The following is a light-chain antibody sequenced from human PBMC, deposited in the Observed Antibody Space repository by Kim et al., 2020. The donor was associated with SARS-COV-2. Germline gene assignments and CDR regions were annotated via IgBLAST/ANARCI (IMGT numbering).Light chain of an antibody. Sequence: EVVLTQSPGTLSLSPGERATLSCRASQSIGSTYLAWYQHKPGQAPRLLIYGASTRATGISDRFSGSGSGTDFTLTISRLEPEDFAVYYCQQYSYSRRTFGQGTKVDIK. CDR2: GAS. CDR1: QSIGSTY. CDR3: QQYSYSRRT. J-gene: IGKJ1*01. V-gene: IGKV3-20*01.